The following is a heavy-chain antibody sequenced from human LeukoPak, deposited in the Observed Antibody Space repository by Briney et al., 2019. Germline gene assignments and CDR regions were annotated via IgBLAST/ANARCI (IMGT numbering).Heavy chain of an antibody. Sequence: SETLSLTCTVSGGSISSYYWSWIRQPPGKGLEWIGYIYYSGSTNYNPSLKSRVTISVDTSKKQFSLKLSSVTAGDTAVYYCARIAVAGGVAEYFQHWGQGTLVTVSS. CDR2: IYYSGST. V-gene: IGHV4-59*08. CDR3: ARIAVAGGVAEYFQH. CDR1: GGSISSYY. D-gene: IGHD6-19*01. J-gene: IGHJ1*01.